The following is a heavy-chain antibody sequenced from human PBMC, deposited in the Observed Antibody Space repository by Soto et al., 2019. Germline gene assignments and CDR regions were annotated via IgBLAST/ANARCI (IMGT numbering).Heavy chain of an antibody. V-gene: IGHV4-38-2*02. Sequence: SETLSLTCSVSGYSISSGFYWDWIRQPPGKGLEWIGSIYHRGTTYYNPYHNGRITISLDTSKNQFSLRLTSVTAADTDVYYSARGDVRVLLATGFYYWGQGGLVASPQ. J-gene: IGHJ4*02. CDR1: GYSISSGFY. D-gene: IGHD3-10*02. CDR3: ARGDVRVLLATGFYY. CDR2: IYHRGTT.